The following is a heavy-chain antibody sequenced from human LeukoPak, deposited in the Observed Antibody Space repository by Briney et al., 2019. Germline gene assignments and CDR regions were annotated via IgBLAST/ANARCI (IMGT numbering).Heavy chain of an antibody. CDR3: ARRHHSSGYEAVMLDY. J-gene: IGHJ4*02. V-gene: IGHV5-51*01. CDR2: IYPGDSDT. CDR1: GYRFTSYW. D-gene: IGHD3-22*01. Sequence: PGESLKISCKGSGYRFTSYWIGWVRQMPGKGLERVGIIYPGDSDTRYSPSFQGQVTISADKSISTAYLQWSSLKASDTAMYYCARRHHSSGYEAVMLDYWGQGTLVTVSS.